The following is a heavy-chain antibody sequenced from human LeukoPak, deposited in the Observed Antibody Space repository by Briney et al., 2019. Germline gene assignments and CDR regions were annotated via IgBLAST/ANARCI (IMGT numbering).Heavy chain of an antibody. CDR3: ARAGGGYGYFDY. Sequence: GGSLRLSCAASGFTFNTYWMSWVRRAPGKGPEWVANIKPDGNERHYMDSVKGRFTISRDNANNLLYLQMNSLRAEDTAVYYCARAGGGYGYFDYWGQGTLVTVSS. CDR1: GFTFNTYW. V-gene: IGHV3-7*01. D-gene: IGHD3-22*01. CDR2: IKPDGNER. J-gene: IGHJ4*02.